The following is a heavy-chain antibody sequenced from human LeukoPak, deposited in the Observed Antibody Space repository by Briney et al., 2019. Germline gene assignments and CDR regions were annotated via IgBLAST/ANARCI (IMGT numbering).Heavy chain of an antibody. CDR2: IYYSGST. Sequence: PSETLSLTCTVSGGSISSYYWSWIRQPPGKGLEWIGYIYYSGSTNYNPSLKSRVTISVDTSKNQFSLKLSSVTAADTAVYYCARGIVGVSKWGQGTLVTVSS. J-gene: IGHJ4*02. V-gene: IGHV4-59*01. CDR3: ARGIVGVSK. D-gene: IGHD1-26*01. CDR1: GGSISSYY.